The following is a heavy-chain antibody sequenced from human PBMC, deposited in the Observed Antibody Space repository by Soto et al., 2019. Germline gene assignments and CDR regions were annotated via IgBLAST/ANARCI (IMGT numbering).Heavy chain of an antibody. D-gene: IGHD6-13*01. Sequence: PSETLSLTCTVSGDSISNYYWSWIRQAPGKGLEWIGLIYHSGNTNYNPSLKSRVTMSIDTSKSQFSLKLNSVTAADTAVYYCARDQGIASSGPFDYWGPGTLVTVSS. CDR1: GDSISNYY. J-gene: IGHJ4*02. V-gene: IGHV4-59*01. CDR3: ARDQGIASSGPFDY. CDR2: IYHSGNT.